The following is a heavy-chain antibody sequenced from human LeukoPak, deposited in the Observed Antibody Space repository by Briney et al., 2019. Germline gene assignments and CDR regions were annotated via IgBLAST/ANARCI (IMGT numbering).Heavy chain of an antibody. J-gene: IGHJ4*02. CDR3: ARDTPGIRYFDWLEAPDY. Sequence: ASVKVSCKASGYTFTSYGSSWVRQAPGQGLEWMGWISAYNGNTNYAQKLQGRVTMTTDTSTSTAYMELRSLRSDDAAVYYCARDTPGIRYFDWLEAPDYWGQGTLVTVSS. CDR2: ISAYNGNT. CDR1: GYTFTSYG. V-gene: IGHV1-18*04. D-gene: IGHD3-9*01.